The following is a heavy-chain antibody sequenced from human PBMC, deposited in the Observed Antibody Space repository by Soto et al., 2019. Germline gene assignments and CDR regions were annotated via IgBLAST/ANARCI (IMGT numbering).Heavy chain of an antibody. CDR2: IYQSGVT. CDR1: GDSYNISSYS. CDR3: AAMPYPSGIWFYP. Sequence: AWETLSLTCNMSGDSYNISSYSWSWIRQPQGKALQWIGFIYQSGVTSYNPSLASRVSISLDRCNNQCSLKLKSVTAADTVLYFCAAMPYPSGIWFYPWGPGTLVTVSS. J-gene: IGHJ5*02. V-gene: IGHV4-30-2*01. D-gene: IGHD6-19*01.